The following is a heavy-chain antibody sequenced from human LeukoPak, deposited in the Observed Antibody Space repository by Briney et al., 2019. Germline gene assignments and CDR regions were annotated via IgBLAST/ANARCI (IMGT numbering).Heavy chain of an antibody. CDR1: GGTISSYC. CDR3: ARDGYYDSSGYPF. D-gene: IGHD3-22*01. J-gene: IGHJ4*02. V-gene: IGHV4-59*12. Sequence: SETLSLTCTVSGGTISSYCWSWIRQPPGKGLEWIGYIYYSGSPNYNPSLKSRVTISVDTSKNQFSLKLSSVTAADTAVYYCARDGYYDSSGYPFWGQGTLVTVSS. CDR2: IYYSGSP.